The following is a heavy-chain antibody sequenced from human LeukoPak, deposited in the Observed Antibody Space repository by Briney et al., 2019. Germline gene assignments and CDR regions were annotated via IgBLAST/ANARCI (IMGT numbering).Heavy chain of an antibody. Sequence: GGSLRLSCAASGFTFSSYSMNWVRQAPGKGLECVSSISSSSSYIYYADSVKGRFTISRDNAKNSLYLQMNSLRAEDTAVYYCARGLSSGWHRYYFDYWGQGTLVTVSS. CDR2: ISSSSSYI. CDR1: GFTFSSYS. J-gene: IGHJ4*02. D-gene: IGHD6-19*01. CDR3: ARGLSSGWHRYYFDY. V-gene: IGHV3-21*01.